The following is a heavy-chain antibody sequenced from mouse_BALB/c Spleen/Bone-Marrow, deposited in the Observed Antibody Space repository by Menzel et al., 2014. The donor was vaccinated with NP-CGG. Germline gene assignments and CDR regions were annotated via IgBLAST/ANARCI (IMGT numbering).Heavy chain of an antibody. D-gene: IGHD2-12*01. V-gene: IGHV1S29*02. CDR2: IYPYNGGT. CDR3: ARLDSYYVAMGY. Sequence: EVQRVESGPELVKPGVSVMISCKASGYTFTDYNMHWVKQSHGKSLEWIGYIYPYNGGTGYNQKFKSRVTLTVDNSSSTAYMEHRSQTSEDSAVYYSARLDSYYVAMGYWNQETSVTIST. CDR1: GYTFTDYN. J-gene: IGHJ4*01.